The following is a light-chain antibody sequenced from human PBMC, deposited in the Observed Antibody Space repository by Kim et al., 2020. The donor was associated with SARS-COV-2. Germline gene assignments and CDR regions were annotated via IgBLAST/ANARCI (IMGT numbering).Light chain of an antibody. V-gene: IGKV1-5*03. Sequence: DIQMTQSPSTLPASVGDRVTITCRASQSISSWLAWYQQRPGKAPKLLIYKASSLESGVPSRFSGSGSGTEFTLTISSLQPDDVATYYCQQYNSYPSTFGQGTKLEI. CDR1: QSISSW. J-gene: IGKJ2*01. CDR3: QQYNSYPST. CDR2: KAS.